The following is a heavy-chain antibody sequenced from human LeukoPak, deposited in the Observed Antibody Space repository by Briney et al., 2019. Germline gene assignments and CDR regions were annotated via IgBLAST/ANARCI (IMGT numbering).Heavy chain of an antibody. D-gene: IGHD3-22*01. J-gene: IGHJ3*02. Sequence: QTGGSLRLSCAASGFTFSSYSMNWVRQAPGKGLEWVSYISSSSSTIYYADSVKGRFTISRDNAKNSLYLQMNSLRAEDTAVYYCAKALQYYYDSSGKGGAFDIWGQGTMVTVSS. CDR1: GFTFSSYS. CDR2: ISSSSSTI. CDR3: AKALQYYYDSSGKGGAFDI. V-gene: IGHV3-48*01.